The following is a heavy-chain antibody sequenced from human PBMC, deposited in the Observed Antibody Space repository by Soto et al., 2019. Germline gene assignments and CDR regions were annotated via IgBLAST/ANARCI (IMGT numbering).Heavy chain of an antibody. V-gene: IGHV3-73*01. Sequence: GGSLRLSCEASGYPFSGSVMHWVRQAPGKGLEWVGRIRSKANSYATAYGPSVRGRFTISREDSKNTAYLQMNSLKTEDTAVYYCTRNLGAKWGMDVWGQGTTVTASS. CDR3: TRNLGAKWGMDV. J-gene: IGHJ6*02. CDR1: GYPFSGSV. D-gene: IGHD1-26*01. CDR2: IRSKANSYAT.